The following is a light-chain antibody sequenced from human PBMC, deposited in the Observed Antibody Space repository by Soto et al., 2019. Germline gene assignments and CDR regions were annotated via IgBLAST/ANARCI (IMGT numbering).Light chain of an antibody. Sequence: QSVLTQPASVSGSPGQSITISCTGTSSDVGAYDFVSWYQHYPGKAPKLVTFDVTHRPPGISDRFSGSKSANTASLTISGLQAEDEAFHYCSSYTTRSTLVFGGGTQLTVL. V-gene: IGLV2-14*01. CDR2: DVT. CDR1: SSDVGAYDF. J-gene: IGLJ7*01. CDR3: SSYTTRSTLV.